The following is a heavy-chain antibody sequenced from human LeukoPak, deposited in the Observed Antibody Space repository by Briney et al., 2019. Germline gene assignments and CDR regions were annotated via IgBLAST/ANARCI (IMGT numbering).Heavy chain of an antibody. D-gene: IGHD1-14*01. J-gene: IGHJ4*02. Sequence: SETLSLTCTVSGGSVSSGSYYWSWIRQPPGKGLEWIGYIYYSGSTYYNPSLKSRVTISVDTSKNQFSLKLSSVTAADTAVYYCASGIGRNFDYWGQGTLVTVSS. CDR3: ASGIGRNFDY. CDR2: IYYSGST. V-gene: IGHV4-31*03. CDR1: GGSVSSGSYY.